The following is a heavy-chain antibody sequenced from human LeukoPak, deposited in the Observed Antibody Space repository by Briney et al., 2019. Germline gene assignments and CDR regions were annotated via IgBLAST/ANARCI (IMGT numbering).Heavy chain of an antibody. CDR2: ISDSGGST. D-gene: IGHD6-19*01. CDR3: AKDIAGSSGWNHFDY. CDR1: GFTFSSYA. V-gene: IGHV3-23*01. Sequence: PAGSLRLSCAASGFTFSSYAMYWVRQAPGMGLDRASIISDSGGSTQYADSVKGRFTISRDNSKNTLYLQMNSLRTEDTAVYHCAKDIAGSSGWNHFDYWGQGTLVTVSP. J-gene: IGHJ4*02.